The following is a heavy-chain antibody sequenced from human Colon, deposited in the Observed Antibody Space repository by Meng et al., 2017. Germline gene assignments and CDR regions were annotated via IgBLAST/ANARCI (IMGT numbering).Heavy chain of an antibody. CDR3: ARDRPLTGDFSDY. J-gene: IGHJ4*02. D-gene: IGHD2-21*02. CDR1: GYTFTGYY. V-gene: IGHV1-2*06. Sequence: ASVKVSCKASGYTFTGYYMHWVRQAPGQGLEWMGRINPNSGDTNYAQKFQGRVTMTRDTSISTAYMELSRLRSDDTAVYYCARDRPLTGDFSDYWGQGTLVTVSS. CDR2: INPNSGDT.